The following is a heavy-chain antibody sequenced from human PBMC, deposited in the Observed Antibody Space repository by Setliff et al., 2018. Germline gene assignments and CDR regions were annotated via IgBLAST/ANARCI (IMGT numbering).Heavy chain of an antibody. J-gene: IGHJ4*02. CDR1: GGSFSGYY. V-gene: IGHV4-34*01. CDR3: ARAPPPWLQSLGGDY. CDR2: INHSGST. Sequence: SETLSLTCAVYGGSFSGYYWSWIRQPPGKGLEWIGEINHSGSTNYNPSLKSRVTISVDTSKNQFSLKLSSVTAADTAVYYCARAPPPWLQSLGGDYWGQGTLVTVSS. D-gene: IGHD5-12*01.